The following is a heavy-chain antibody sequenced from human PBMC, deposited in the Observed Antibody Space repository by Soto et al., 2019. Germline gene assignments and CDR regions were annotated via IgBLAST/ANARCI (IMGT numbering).Heavy chain of an antibody. Sequence: SETLSLTCTVSGGSISSGGYYWSWIRQHPGKCLEWIGYLYDSGRTYYNPSLKSRVNISVDTSKNQFSLKLSAVTAADPGVEDGARGRQQLVDYWGQGTLGTVS. J-gene: IGHJ4*02. CDR1: GGSISSGGYY. V-gene: IGHV4-31*03. CDR2: LYDSGRT. D-gene: IGHD6-13*01. CDR3: ARGRQQLVDY.